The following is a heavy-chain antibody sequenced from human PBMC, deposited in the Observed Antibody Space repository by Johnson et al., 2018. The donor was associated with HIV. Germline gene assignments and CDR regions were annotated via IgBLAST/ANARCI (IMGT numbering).Heavy chain of an antibody. V-gene: IGHV3-23*04. J-gene: IGHJ3*02. D-gene: IGHD6-13*01. CDR1: GFTFSTYA. Sequence: VQVVESGGGLVQPGGSLRLSCAASGFTFSTYAMSWVRQAPGKGLEWVSAISGSGGSTYYADSVKGRFTISRDNSKNTLYLQMNSLRAEDTAVYYCARETGYSSSWHAFDMWGQGTMVTVSS. CDR2: ISGSGGST. CDR3: ARETGYSSSWHAFDM.